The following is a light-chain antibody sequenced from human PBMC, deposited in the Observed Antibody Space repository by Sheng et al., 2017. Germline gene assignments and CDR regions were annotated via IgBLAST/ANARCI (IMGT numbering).Light chain of an antibody. CDR1: QTVSGGE. Sequence: ENVLTQSPGTLSLSPGEGATLSCRASQTVSGGELAWYQQKPGQAPRLLIYETFMRATGIPDRFSASGSGTDFTLTISRLESEDFAVYYCHQYGSAPITFGGGTKVEIK. CDR2: ETF. V-gene: IGKV3-20*01. CDR3: HQYGSAPIT. J-gene: IGKJ4*01.